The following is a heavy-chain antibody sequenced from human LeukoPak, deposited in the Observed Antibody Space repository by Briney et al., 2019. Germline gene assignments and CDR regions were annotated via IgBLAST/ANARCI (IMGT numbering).Heavy chain of an antibody. CDR2: ISGSGGST. J-gene: IGHJ4*02. V-gene: IGHV3-23*01. CDR1: GFTFSSYA. CDR3: VKKGQADDYGNPD. Sequence: GGSLRLSCAASGFTFSSYAMSWVRQAPGKGLEWVSAISGSGGSTYYADSVKGRFTISRDNSKNTLYLQMNSLRAEDTAVYYCVKKGQADDYGNPDWGQGALVTVSP. D-gene: IGHD4/OR15-4a*01.